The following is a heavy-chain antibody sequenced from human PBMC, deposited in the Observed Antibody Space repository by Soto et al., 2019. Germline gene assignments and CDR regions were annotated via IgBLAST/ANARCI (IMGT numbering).Heavy chain of an antibody. D-gene: IGHD2-2*01. CDR3: AREDSIIIPAVSDF. J-gene: IGHJ4*02. CDR2: ISKSDYT. V-gene: IGHV3-21*01. Sequence: GVSLSLSCPVSGFAFNNYGINWVRQAPGKGLEWVSSISKSDYTYYSDSVKGRFTISRDNAKNSVSLQMNTLRVEDTAVYYCAREDSIIIPAVSDFWGQGTLVTVSS. CDR1: GFAFNNYG.